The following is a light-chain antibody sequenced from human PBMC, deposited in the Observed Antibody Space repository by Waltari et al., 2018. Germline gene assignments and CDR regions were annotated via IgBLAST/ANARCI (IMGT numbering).Light chain of an antibody. CDR2: GSF. J-gene: IGKJ5*01. CDR1: QTISNS. V-gene: IGKV1-39*01. Sequence: DIQMTQSPPSLSASVGDRATITRRASQTISNSLDWYQQKPGKAPKLLIYGSFILQSGVPSRFSGSGSGTDFTLTISSLQPEDFATYYCQQSSSSPITFGQGTRLEIK. CDR3: QQSSSSPIT.